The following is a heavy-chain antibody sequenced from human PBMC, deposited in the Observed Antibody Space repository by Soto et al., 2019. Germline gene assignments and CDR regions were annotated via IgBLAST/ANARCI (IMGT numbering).Heavy chain of an antibody. D-gene: IGHD2-2*01. J-gene: IGHJ6*02. CDR2: IIPIFGTA. CDR1: GGTFSSYA. V-gene: IGHV1-69*01. Sequence: QVQLVQSGAEVKKPGSSVKVSCKASGGTFSSYAISWVRQAPGQGLEWMGGIIPIFGTANYAQKFQGRVTITADESTSTAYMELSSLRSEDTAMYYCARGVLGYCSSTSCPNYYYYGMDVWGQGTTVTVSS. CDR3: ARGVLGYCSSTSCPNYYYYGMDV.